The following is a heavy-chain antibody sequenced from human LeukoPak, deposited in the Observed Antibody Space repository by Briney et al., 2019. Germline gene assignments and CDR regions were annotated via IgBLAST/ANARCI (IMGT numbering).Heavy chain of an antibody. Sequence: GRSLRLSCAASGFTFSSYAMHRVRQAPGKGLEWVAVISYDGSNKYYADSVKGRFTISRDNSKNTLYLQMNSLRAEDTAVYYCARDRYYGSAPSHYYYYGMDVWGQGTTVTVSS. J-gene: IGHJ6*02. CDR3: ARDRYYGSAPSHYYYYGMDV. V-gene: IGHV3-30-3*01. D-gene: IGHD3-10*01. CDR2: ISYDGSNK. CDR1: GFTFSSYA.